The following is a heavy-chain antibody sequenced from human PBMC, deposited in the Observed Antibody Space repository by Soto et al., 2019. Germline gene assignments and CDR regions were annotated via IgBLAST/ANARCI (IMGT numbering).Heavy chain of an antibody. CDR3: ARRRYYYDSSGYYVWFDP. CDR1: GGSISSSSYY. V-gene: IGHV4-39*01. CDR2: IYYSGST. D-gene: IGHD3-22*01. Sequence: PSETLSLTCTVSGGSISSSSYYWGWIRQPPGKGLEWIGSIYYSGSTYYNPSLKSRVTISVDTSKNQFSLKLGSVTAADTAVYYCARRRYYYDSSGYYVWFDPWGQGTLVTVSS. J-gene: IGHJ5*02.